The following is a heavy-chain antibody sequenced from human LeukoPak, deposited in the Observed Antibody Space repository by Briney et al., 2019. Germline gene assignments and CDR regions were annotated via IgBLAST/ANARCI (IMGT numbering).Heavy chain of an antibody. CDR3: YGGNAEQ. Sequence: GGSLRLSCAASGFTFRSYWMHWVRQAPGKGLVWVSGVNTDGSSTNYADSVKGRFTISRDNAKNTVYLQMNSLRVEYMAVYYCYGGNAEQWGQGTLVTVSS. D-gene: IGHD4/OR15-4a*01. V-gene: IGHV3-74*01. CDR1: GFTFRSYW. CDR2: VNTDGSST. J-gene: IGHJ1*01.